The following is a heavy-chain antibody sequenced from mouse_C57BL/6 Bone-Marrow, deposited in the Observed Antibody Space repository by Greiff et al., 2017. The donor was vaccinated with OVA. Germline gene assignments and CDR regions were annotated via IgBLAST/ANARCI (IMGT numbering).Heavy chain of an antibody. CDR3: ARALSNYWFAY. CDR2: ISDGGSYT. CDR1: GFTFSSYA. J-gene: IGHJ3*01. D-gene: IGHD2-5*01. V-gene: IGHV5-4*03. Sequence: EVMLVESGGGLVKPGGSLKLSCAASGFTFSSYAMSWVRQTPEKRLEWVATISDGGSYTYYPDNVKGRFTISRDNAKNNLYLQMSHLKSEDTAMYYCARALSNYWFAYWGQGTLVTVSA.